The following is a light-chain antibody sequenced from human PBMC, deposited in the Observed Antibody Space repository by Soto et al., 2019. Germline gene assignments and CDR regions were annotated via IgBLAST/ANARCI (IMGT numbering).Light chain of an antibody. J-gene: IGKJ1*01. CDR1: QSVLFSSDNKNY. CDR2: WAS. CDR3: QQYYSNTPA. Sequence: DFVMTQSPDTLAVSLGERATINCKSSQSVLFSSDNKNYLDWYQQKPGQPPKLLIYWASTRESGVPDRFSGSGSGTDFTLTISSLQAEDVAVYYCQQYYSNTPAFGQGTKVEIK. V-gene: IGKV4-1*01.